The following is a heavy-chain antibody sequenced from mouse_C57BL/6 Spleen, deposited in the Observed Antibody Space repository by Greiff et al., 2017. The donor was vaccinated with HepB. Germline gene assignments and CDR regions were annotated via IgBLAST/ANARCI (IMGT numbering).Heavy chain of an antibody. D-gene: IGHD2-4*01. CDR1: GYTFTSYW. CDR2: IHPNSGST. J-gene: IGHJ4*01. Sequence: QVQLQQPGAELVKPGASVKLSCKASGYTFTSYWMHWVKQRPGQGLEWIGMIHPNSGSTNYNEKFKSKATLTVDKSSSTAYMQLSSLTSEDSAVYYCAREGENYDYDGGGYAMDYWGQGTSVTVSS. CDR3: AREGENYDYDGGGYAMDY. V-gene: IGHV1-64*01.